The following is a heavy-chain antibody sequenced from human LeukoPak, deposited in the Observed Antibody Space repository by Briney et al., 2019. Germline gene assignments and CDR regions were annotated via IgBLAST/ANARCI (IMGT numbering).Heavy chain of an antibody. V-gene: IGHV4-59*01. D-gene: IGHD3-10*01. CDR2: IYYLGST. J-gene: IGHJ2*01. Sequence: SETLSLTCTVSGGSISSYYWSWMRRPPGKGLEWVGHIYYLGSTNYNPSIKSRVTISIDTSKNYFSLKLNSVIAADTAVYYCARDRPGSYWYFDLWGRGTLVTVSS. CDR1: GGSISSYY. CDR3: ARDRPGSYWYFDL.